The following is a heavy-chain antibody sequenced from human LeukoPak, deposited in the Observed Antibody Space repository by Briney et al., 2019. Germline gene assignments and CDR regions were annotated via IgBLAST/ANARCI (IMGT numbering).Heavy chain of an antibody. D-gene: IGHD6-13*01. CDR1: GYTFITYY. J-gene: IGHJ4*02. CDR3: ARDLTAAAAH. CDR2: INPNSGVT. Sequence: GASVKVSCKASGYTFITYYIHWVRQAPGQGLEWMGWINPNSGVTNYAQKFQGRVTMTRDTSISTAYMELNRLRSDDTAVYYCARDLTAAAAHWGQGTLVTVSS. V-gene: IGHV1-2*02.